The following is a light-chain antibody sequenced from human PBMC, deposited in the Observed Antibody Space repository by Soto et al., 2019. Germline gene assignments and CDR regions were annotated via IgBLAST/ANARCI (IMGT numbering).Light chain of an antibody. CDR2: GAS. J-gene: IGKJ5*01. CDR3: QQYYNWPPIT. Sequence: EIVMTQSPATLSVSPGERATLSCRASQSVSSNLAWYQQKPGQAXRLLIYGASTRATGIPARFSGSVSGTEFTLTISSLQSEDFAVYYGQQYYNWPPITFGQGTRLEIK. V-gene: IGKV3-15*01. CDR1: QSVSSN.